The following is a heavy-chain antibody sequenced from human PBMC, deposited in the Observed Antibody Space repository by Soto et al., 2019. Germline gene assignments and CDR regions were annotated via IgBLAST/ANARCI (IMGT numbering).Heavy chain of an antibody. D-gene: IGHD2-2*02. J-gene: IGHJ6*02. V-gene: IGHV3-21*01. CDR1: GFTLSTYS. Sequence: GGSLRLSCVGSGFTLSTYSINWVRQSPGKGLEWVSSISSRSDIYYADSVKGRFTISRDNAKNSVSLQMNSLRAEDTAVYYCAREYTAWPLAYGLDVWGQGTTVTVSS. CDR2: ISSRSDI. CDR3: AREYTAWPLAYGLDV.